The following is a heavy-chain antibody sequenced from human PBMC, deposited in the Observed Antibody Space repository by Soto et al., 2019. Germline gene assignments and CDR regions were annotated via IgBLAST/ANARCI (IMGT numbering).Heavy chain of an antibody. J-gene: IGHJ3*02. CDR2: IYPGDSDT. V-gene: IGHV5-51*01. CDR1: GYSFTSYW. Sequence: GESLKISCKGSGYSFTSYWIGWVRQMPGKGLEWMGIIYPGDSDTRYSPSFQGQVTISADKSISTAYLQWSSLKASDTAMYYCARRFSCSGGRCFSFDIWGQGTMVTVSS. CDR3: ARRFSCSGGRCFSFDI. D-gene: IGHD2-15*01.